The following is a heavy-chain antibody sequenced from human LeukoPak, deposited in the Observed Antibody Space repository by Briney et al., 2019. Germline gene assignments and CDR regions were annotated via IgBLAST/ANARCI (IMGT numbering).Heavy chain of an antibody. V-gene: IGHV4-59*01. Sequence: SETLSLTCTVSGGSISSYYWSWIRQPLGKGLEWIGYIYYSGSTNYNSSLKSRVTISVDTSKNQFSLKLSSVTAADTAVYYCARRTYYYDSSGQYFDIWGQGTMVTVSS. CDR3: ARRTYYYDSSGQYFDI. CDR1: GGSISSYY. D-gene: IGHD3-22*01. J-gene: IGHJ3*02. CDR2: IYYSGST.